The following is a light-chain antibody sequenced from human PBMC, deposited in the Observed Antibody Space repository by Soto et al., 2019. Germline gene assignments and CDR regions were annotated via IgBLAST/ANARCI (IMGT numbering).Light chain of an antibody. CDR1: NIGSKS. CDR3: QVWDTGSDHVV. CDR2: DDS. V-gene: IGLV3-21*02. J-gene: IGLJ2*01. Sequence: SYELTQPPSVSVAPGQTARITCGGNNIGSKSVHWYQQKPGQAPVLVVYDDSDRPSGITERFSGSNSGNTATLTISRVEAGDEADYYCQVWDTGSDHVVFGGGTQLTVL.